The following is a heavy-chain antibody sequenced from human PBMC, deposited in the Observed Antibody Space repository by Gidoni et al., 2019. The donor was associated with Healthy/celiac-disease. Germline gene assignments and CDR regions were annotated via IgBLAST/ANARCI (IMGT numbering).Heavy chain of an antibody. CDR2: IYYSGST. J-gene: IGHJ5*02. CDR3: ARLKIAVAGPDKYNWFDP. CDR1: GGPISSRSYY. Sequence: QLQLQESGPGLVKPSETLSLTCTVSGGPISSRSYYWGWIRQPPGKGLEWIGSIYYSGSTYYNPSLKSRVTISVDTSKNQFSLKLSSVTAADTAVYYCARLKIAVAGPDKYNWFDPWGQGTLVTVSS. D-gene: IGHD6-19*01. V-gene: IGHV4-39*01.